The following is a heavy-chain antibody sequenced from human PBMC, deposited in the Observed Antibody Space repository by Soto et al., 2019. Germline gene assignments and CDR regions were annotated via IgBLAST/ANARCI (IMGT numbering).Heavy chain of an antibody. CDR3: ARALDYSSLSSTY. CDR2: INPSGGST. CDR1: GYTFTNYY. J-gene: IGHJ4*02. D-gene: IGHD4-4*01. Sequence: GASVKVSCKASGYTFTNYYMHWVRQAPGQGLEWMGIINPSGGSTNYAQKFQGRVTVTRGTSTSTVYMELSSLRSEDTAVYYCARALDYSSLSSTYWGQETLVTVS. V-gene: IGHV1-46*01.